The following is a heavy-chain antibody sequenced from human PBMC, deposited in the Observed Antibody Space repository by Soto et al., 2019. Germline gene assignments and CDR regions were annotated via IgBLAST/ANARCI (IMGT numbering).Heavy chain of an antibody. J-gene: IGHJ4*02. CDR2: IYHSGST. V-gene: IGHV4-4*02. D-gene: IGHD3-10*01. CDR1: GGSISSSNW. Sequence: QVQLQESGPGLVKPSGTLSLTCAVSGGSISSSNWWSWVRQPPGKGLEWIGKIYHSGSTNYNPSPKGRVTISVDQSKNQFSPKLSSVTAADTAVYYCARVYMVRGTIIRYFDYWGQGTLVTVSS. CDR3: ARVYMVRGTIIRYFDY.